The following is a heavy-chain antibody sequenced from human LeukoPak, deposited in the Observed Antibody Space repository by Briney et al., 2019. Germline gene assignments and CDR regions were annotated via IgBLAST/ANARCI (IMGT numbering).Heavy chain of an antibody. CDR2: MNPNSGNT. V-gene: IGHV1-8*01. CDR3: ARTGLGYYDSSGYSEIVY. Sequence: ASVKVSCKASGYTFTSYDINWVRQATGQGLEWMGWMNPNSGNTGCAQKFQGRVTMTRNTSISTAYMELSSLRSEDTAVYYCARTGLGYYDSSGYSEIVYWGQGTLVTVSS. J-gene: IGHJ4*02. D-gene: IGHD3-22*01. CDR1: GYTFTSYD.